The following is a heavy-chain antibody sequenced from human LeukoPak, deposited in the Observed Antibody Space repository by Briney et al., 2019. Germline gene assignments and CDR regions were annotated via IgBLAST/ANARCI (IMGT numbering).Heavy chain of an antibody. CDR3: ARVVYCTGGICQIFAFDT. CDR2: IKQDGSEK. CDR1: GFTFSSYW. D-gene: IGHD2-15*01. V-gene: IGHV3-7*03. Sequence: GGSLRLSCAASGFTFSSYWMSWVRQAPGKGLEWVANIKQDGSEKYYVDSVKGRFTISRDNAKNSLYLQMNSLRAEDTAMYFCARVVYCTGGICQIFAFDTWGRGTMVTVSS. J-gene: IGHJ3*02.